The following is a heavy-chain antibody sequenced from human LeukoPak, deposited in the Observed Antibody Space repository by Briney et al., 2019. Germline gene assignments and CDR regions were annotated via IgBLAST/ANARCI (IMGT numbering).Heavy chain of an antibody. Sequence: SVKVSCKAAGGTFSSYAISWVRQAPGQGLEWMGRIIPIFGTANYAQKFQGRVTITKDESTSTAYMELSSLRSEDTAVYYCGRDHDYGGNLDYWGQGTLVTVSS. D-gene: IGHD4-23*01. V-gene: IGHV1-69*05. CDR2: IIPIFGTA. CDR3: GRDHDYGGNLDY. J-gene: IGHJ4*02. CDR1: GGTFSSYA.